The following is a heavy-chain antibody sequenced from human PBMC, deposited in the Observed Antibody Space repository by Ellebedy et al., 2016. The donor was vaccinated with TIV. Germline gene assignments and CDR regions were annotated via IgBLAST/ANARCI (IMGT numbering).Heavy chain of an antibody. J-gene: IGHJ4*02. V-gene: IGHV3-30*03. CDR2: ISYDGINN. Sequence: GESLKISCVASGFTFSSYGMHWVRQAPGKGLEWVAVISYDGINNKYADSVKGRFTISRDNSKNTLYLQMNSLRPDDTALYYCARFFESYSVDYWGQGTLVTVSS. CDR3: ARFFESYSVDY. CDR1: GFTFSSYG. D-gene: IGHD1-26*01.